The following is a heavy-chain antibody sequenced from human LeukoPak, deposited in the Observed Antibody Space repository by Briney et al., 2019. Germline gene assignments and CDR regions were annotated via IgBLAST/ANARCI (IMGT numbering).Heavy chain of an antibody. Sequence: GESLKISCRGSGYSFTAYWIGWVRQMPGKGLEWMGIIYPGDSDTRYSPSFQGQVTISADKSISTAYLQWSSLKASDTAMYYCARRYCSSTSCYEDYWGQGTLVTVSS. CDR3: ARRYCSSTSCYEDY. CDR2: IYPGDSDT. V-gene: IGHV5-51*01. CDR1: GYSFTAYW. J-gene: IGHJ4*02. D-gene: IGHD2-2*01.